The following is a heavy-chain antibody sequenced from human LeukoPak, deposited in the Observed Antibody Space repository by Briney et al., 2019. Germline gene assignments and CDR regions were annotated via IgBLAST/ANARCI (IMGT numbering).Heavy chain of an antibody. CDR2: ISYIGST. Sequence: SETLSLTCAVSTDSISSHYWSWIRQPPGKGLEWIGYISYIGSTDYNPSLKSRVTISIDTSKNQFSLKLRSVTAADTAVYYCARDLITVTKGFDIWGQGTMVSVSS. CDR1: TDSISSHY. CDR3: ARDLITVTKGFDI. V-gene: IGHV4-59*11. J-gene: IGHJ3*02. D-gene: IGHD4-17*01.